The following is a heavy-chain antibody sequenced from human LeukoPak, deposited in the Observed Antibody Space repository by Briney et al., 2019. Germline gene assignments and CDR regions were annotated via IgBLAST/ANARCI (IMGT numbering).Heavy chain of an antibody. J-gene: IGHJ4*02. Sequence: GGSLRLSCAASGFTFDDYGMSWVRQAPGKGLEWVSGINWNGGSTGYADSVKGRFTISRDNAKNSLYLQMNSLRAEDTAVYYCAKDAVGIAAADLDYWGQGTLVTVSS. D-gene: IGHD6-13*01. CDR2: INWNGGST. CDR3: AKDAVGIAAADLDY. V-gene: IGHV3-20*04. CDR1: GFTFDDYG.